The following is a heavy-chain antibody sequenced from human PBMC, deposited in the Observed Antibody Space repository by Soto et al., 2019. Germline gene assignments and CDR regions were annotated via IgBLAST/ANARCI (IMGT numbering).Heavy chain of an antibody. CDR3: AREGEMPYYYYGLDV. CDR1: GYTFTTYG. Sequence: QVQLVQSGAEVRKPGASVKVSCKASGYTFTTYGISWVRQAPGQGLEWMGWISGYNGHTKYAQKFQGRVTMTTGTSTSTVYMDLRSLRSEETAVYYCAREGEMPYYYYGLDVWGQGTTVTVSS. D-gene: IGHD3-16*01. V-gene: IGHV1-18*01. J-gene: IGHJ6*02. CDR2: ISGYNGHT.